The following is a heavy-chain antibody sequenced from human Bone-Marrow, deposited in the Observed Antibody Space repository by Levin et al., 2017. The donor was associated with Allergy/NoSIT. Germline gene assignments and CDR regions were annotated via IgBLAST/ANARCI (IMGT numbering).Heavy chain of an antibody. CDR3: AGGSTVGMRGPGGEY. D-gene: IGHD3-16*01. J-gene: IGHJ4*02. CDR2: FHHSGDS. CDR1: GYSIGSGYY. Sequence: PSETLSLTCAVSGYSIGSGYYWGWIRQPPGKGLEWIGSFHHSGDSAYKPSLKSRVTISVDTSKNQLSLKLTSVTAADTAGYYCAGGSTVGMRGPGGEYWGQGTLVTVSS. V-gene: IGHV4-38-2*01.